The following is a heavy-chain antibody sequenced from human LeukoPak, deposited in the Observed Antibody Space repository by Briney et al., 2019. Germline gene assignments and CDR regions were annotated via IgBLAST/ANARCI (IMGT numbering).Heavy chain of an antibody. CDR3: ARDRSPEGYYDSSHWDYYHGMDV. J-gene: IGHJ6*02. V-gene: IGHV4-31*03. D-gene: IGHD3-22*01. Sequence: SQTLSLTCTVSGGSFNSGGYFWTWVRQPPGKGLEWIGYISYSGSTYYNPSLKSRVTISVDTSKNQFSLNLSSVTAADTAMYYCARDRSPEGYYDSSHWDYYHGMDVWGQGTTVTVSS. CDR1: GGSFNSGGYF. CDR2: ISYSGST.